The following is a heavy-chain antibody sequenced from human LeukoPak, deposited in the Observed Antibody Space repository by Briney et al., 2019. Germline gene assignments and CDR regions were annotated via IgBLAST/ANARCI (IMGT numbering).Heavy chain of an antibody. V-gene: IGHV1-69*04. Sequence: SVKVSCKASGGTFSSYAISWVRQAPGQGLEWMGRIIPIFGIANYAQKFQGRVTITADKSTSTAYMELSSLRSEDTAVYYCARADSYDSSGYYTTYFDYWGQGTPVTVSS. CDR2: IIPIFGIA. CDR1: GGTFSSYA. D-gene: IGHD3-22*01. J-gene: IGHJ4*02. CDR3: ARADSYDSSGYYTTYFDY.